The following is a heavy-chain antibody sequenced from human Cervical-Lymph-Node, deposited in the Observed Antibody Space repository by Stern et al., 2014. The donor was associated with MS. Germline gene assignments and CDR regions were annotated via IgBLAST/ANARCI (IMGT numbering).Heavy chain of an antibody. J-gene: IGHJ4*02. Sequence: EVPLVESGGGVIQPGGSLRLPCTASGFTVSRAYMTWVRQAPGKGLEWVSLRTNVGSTFYTDSVKGRSTISRDDSKNTVYLHMTSLRAEDTAMYYCARDTSSPERSDWWGQGTRVTVSS. V-gene: IGHV3-53*01. CDR1: GFTVSRAY. CDR3: ARDTSSPERSDW. D-gene: IGHD1-1*01. CDR2: RTNVGST.